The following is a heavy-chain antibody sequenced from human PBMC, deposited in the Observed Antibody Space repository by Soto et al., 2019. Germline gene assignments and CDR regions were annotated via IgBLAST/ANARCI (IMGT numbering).Heavy chain of an antibody. D-gene: IGHD2-2*01. CDR1: GFTFSHYD. CDR2: VSGRGSST. Sequence: EVQLLNSGGGLVQPGVSLRLSCAASGFTFSHYDMNWVRQAPGKGLAWVSAVSGRGSSTYYADSVKGRFTISRDDSKNTAYLQMNSLRAEDTAVYYCANGSIVAGAIRYDLDYWGQGTLVTVSS. J-gene: IGHJ4*02. CDR3: ANGSIVAGAIRYDLDY. V-gene: IGHV3-23*01.